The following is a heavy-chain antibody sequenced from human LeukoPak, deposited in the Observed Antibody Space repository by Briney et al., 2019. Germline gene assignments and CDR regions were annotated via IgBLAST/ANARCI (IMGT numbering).Heavy chain of an antibody. CDR3: AKDAAGPEY. J-gene: IGHJ4*02. CDR1: GLTFSSYS. CDR2: ISASGGDT. Sequence: GGSLRLSCVVSGLTFSSYSMSWVRQAPGKGLEWVSGISASGGDTWYPDSVNGRFTISRDNSKNTLFLQMNSLRVEDTAIYCCAKDAAGPEYWGQGTRVTVSS. D-gene: IGHD6-13*01. V-gene: IGHV3-23*01.